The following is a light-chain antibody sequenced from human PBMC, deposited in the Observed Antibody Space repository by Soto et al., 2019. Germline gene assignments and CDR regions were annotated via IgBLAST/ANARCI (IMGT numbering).Light chain of an antibody. CDR2: KAS. CDR3: QHCYSYWT. CDR1: QSISNY. Sequence: DIQLTQSPSTLSASVGDRVTITCRASQSISNYLAWYQQKPGKAPKVLIYKASSFESGVPTRFSGSGSGTEFTLTFSSLQPDDFATYYCQHCYSYWTFGQGTKVEIK. J-gene: IGKJ1*01. V-gene: IGKV1-5*03.